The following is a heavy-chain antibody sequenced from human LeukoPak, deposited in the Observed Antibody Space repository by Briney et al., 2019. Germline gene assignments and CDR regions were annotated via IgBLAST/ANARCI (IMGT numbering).Heavy chain of an antibody. Sequence: GGSLRLSCAASGFTFISYAMSWVRQAPGKGLEWVSGISGSGGSTYYADSVKGRFTISRDNSKNTLYLQMNSLRAEDTAVYYCAKDRSSSGWYGWLDPWGQGTLVIVSS. CDR2: ISGSGGST. V-gene: IGHV3-23*01. J-gene: IGHJ5*02. CDR1: GFTFISYA. CDR3: AKDRSSSGWYGWLDP. D-gene: IGHD6-19*01.